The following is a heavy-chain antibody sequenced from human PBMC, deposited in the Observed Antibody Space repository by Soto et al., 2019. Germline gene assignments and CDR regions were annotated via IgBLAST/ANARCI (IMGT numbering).Heavy chain of an antibody. CDR3: AREAGYTYGYVFDY. CDR2: IIPVLGVG. V-gene: IGHV1-69*01. J-gene: IGHJ4*02. CDR1: GGTFGNHA. Sequence: QVQLVQSGAEVKKPGSSVKVSCKASGGTFGNHAISWVRQAPGQGLEWLDGIIPVLGVGDNAQNFQGRVTITADASTSTAYLELSSLRSEDTALYYCAREAGYTYGYVFDYWGQGTLVTVSS. D-gene: IGHD5-18*01.